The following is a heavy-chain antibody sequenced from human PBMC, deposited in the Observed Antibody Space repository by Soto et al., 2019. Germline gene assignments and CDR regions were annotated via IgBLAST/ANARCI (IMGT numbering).Heavy chain of an antibody. CDR1: GGTFSSYA. D-gene: IGHD3-3*01. V-gene: IGHV1-69*13. J-gene: IGHJ6*02. Sequence: ASVKVSCKASGGTFSSYAISWVRQAPGQGLEWMGGIIPIFGTANYAQKFQGRVTITADESTSTAYMELSSLRSEDTAVYYCARDSWSGYYTPIDYYGMDVWGQGTTVTVSS. CDR2: IIPIFGTA. CDR3: ARDSWSGYYTPIDYYGMDV.